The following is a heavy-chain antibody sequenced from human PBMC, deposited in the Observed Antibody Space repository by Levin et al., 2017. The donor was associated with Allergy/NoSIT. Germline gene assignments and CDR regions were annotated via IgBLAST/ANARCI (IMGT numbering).Heavy chain of an antibody. CDR3: SGGRVGSGSYYNAVY. CDR2: IRTKGNNYAT. CDR1: GFTFSGSA. J-gene: IGHJ4*02. D-gene: IGHD3-10*01. V-gene: IGHV3-73*01. Sequence: PGESLKISCAASGFTFSGSAMHWVRQASGKGLEWVGRIRTKGNNYATTYAVSVKGRFTISRDDSKNTAYLQINSLQTEDTAVYYCSGGRVGSGSYYNAVYWGQGTLVTVSS.